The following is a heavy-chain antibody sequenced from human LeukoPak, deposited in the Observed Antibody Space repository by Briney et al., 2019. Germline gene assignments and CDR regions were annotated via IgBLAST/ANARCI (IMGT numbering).Heavy chain of an antibody. CDR1: GFTFSTYA. CDR3: ARGVIAAGGNDFDY. J-gene: IGHJ4*02. Sequence: GGSLRLSCAASGFTFSTYAMSWVRQAPGKGLEWVSSISGSGGRTYFADSMRGRFTISRDNSKNTLYLQMNSLRAEDTAVYYCARGVIAAGGNDFDYWGQGTLVTVSS. D-gene: IGHD6-13*01. CDR2: ISGSGGRT. V-gene: IGHV3-23*01.